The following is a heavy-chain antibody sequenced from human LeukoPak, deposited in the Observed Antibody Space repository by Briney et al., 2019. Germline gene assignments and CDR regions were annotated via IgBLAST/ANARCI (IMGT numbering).Heavy chain of an antibody. V-gene: IGHV3-43*01. CDR1: GFDFGDYT. D-gene: IGHD2-21*01. Sequence: GGFLRLSCAVSGFDFGDYTMHWVRQPPGKGLEWVSLISWNSGSIKYTESVKGRFTISRDNSKNSLYLQMSSLRTEDTALYYCARDIYDSGDFRGDFWGQGTLVTVSS. J-gene: IGHJ4*02. CDR3: ARDIYDSGDFRGDF. CDR2: ISWNSGSI.